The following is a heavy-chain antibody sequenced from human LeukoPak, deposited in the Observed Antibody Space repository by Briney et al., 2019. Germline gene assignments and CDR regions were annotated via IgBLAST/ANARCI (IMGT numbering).Heavy chain of an antibody. V-gene: IGHV1-2*02. CDR2: INPNSGGT. CDR1: GYTFTGYY. Sequence: ASVKLSCKASGYTFTGYYMHWVRQTPGQGLEWMGWINPNSGGTNYAQKFQGRVTMTRDTSISTAYKELSRLRSDDTAVYYCATALTIPAAIPGRHYFDYWGQGTLVNVSS. CDR3: ATALTIPAAIPGRHYFDY. J-gene: IGHJ4*02. D-gene: IGHD2-2*02.